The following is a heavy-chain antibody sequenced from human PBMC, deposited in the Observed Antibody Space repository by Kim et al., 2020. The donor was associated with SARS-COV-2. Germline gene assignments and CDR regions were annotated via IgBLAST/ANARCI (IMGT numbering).Heavy chain of an antibody. CDR2: IISIFGKA. V-gene: IGHV1-69*13. CDR3: AINEDTAMGYYLDY. CDR1: GGTFSSYA. D-gene: IGHD5-18*01. J-gene: IGHJ4*02. Sequence: SVKVSCKASGGTFSSYAISWVRQSPGQGLECMGGIISIFGKANYAQKFQGRVTITAKESTSTAYMELSSLRSEDTAVYYCAINEDTAMGYYLDYWGQGTLVTVAS.